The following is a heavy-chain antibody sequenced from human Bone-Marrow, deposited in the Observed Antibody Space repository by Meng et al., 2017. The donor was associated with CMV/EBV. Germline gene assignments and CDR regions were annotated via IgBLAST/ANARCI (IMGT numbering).Heavy chain of an antibody. D-gene: IGHD6-13*01. J-gene: IGHJ4*02. Sequence: GESLKISCAASGFTVSSNYMSWVRQAPGKGLEWVSVIYSGGSTYYADSVKGRFTISRDNSKNTLYLQMNSLRAEDTAVYYCAKDLTRVAAADYYFDYWGQGTLVTVSS. CDR2: IYSGGST. CDR1: GFTVSSNY. V-gene: IGHV3-66*02. CDR3: AKDLTRVAAADYYFDY.